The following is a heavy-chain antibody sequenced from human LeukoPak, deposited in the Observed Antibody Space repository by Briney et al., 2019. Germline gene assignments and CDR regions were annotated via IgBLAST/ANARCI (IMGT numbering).Heavy chain of an antibody. D-gene: IGHD3-9*01. CDR3: ASDILTGYYPNYYYYYMDV. Sequence: GGSLRLSCAASGFTFSSYAMNWVRQAPGKGLEWVAVISNDGNNKYYADSVKGRFTISRDNSKNTVYLQMNSLRAEDTAVYYCASDILTGYYPNYYYYYMDVWGKGTTVTVSS. V-gene: IGHV3-30-3*01. CDR2: ISNDGNNK. CDR1: GFTFSSYA. J-gene: IGHJ6*03.